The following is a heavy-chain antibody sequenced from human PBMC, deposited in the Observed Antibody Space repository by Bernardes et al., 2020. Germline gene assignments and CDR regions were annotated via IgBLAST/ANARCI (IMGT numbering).Heavy chain of an antibody. J-gene: IGHJ4*02. V-gene: IGHV5-51*01. CDR2: IYPGDSAN. CDR3: ARLYYDILTGSTWAFDS. Sequence: GGVLETPWKGSGYSLTSYWNGWVRQIPREGLEWMGIIYPGDSANRYSPSFQGQVTISADKSISTAYLPWSSLKASDTAMYYCARLYYDILTGSTWAFDSWGQGTLVTVSS. CDR1: GYSLTSYW. D-gene: IGHD3-9*01.